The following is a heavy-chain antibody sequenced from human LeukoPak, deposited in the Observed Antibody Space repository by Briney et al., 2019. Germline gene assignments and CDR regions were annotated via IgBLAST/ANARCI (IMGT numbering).Heavy chain of an antibody. D-gene: IGHD5-12*01. V-gene: IGHV3-30*04. CDR2: ISYDGSNK. CDR1: GFTFSSYA. CDR3: ATGGRGYSGYDYGFDY. Sequence: GGSLGLSCAASGFTFSSYAMHWVRQAPGKGLEWVAVISYDGSNKYYADSVKGRFTISRDNSKNTLYLQMNSLRAEDTAVYYCATGGRGYSGYDYGFDYWGQGTLVTVSS. J-gene: IGHJ4*02.